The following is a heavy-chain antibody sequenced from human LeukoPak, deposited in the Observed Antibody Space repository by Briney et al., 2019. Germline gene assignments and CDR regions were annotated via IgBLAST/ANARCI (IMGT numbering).Heavy chain of an antibody. V-gene: IGHV3-7*01. CDR1: GFTFRSYW. Sequence: PGGSLRLSCAASGFTFRSYWMSWVRQAPGKGLEWVANINKGGSVKYYVDSVKGRFTISRDDAKNSLHVQMNSLRDEDTAVYYCARVGYSGWNLEYWGQGTLVTVSS. CDR2: INKGGSVK. CDR3: ARVGYSGWNLEY. J-gene: IGHJ4*02. D-gene: IGHD5-12*01.